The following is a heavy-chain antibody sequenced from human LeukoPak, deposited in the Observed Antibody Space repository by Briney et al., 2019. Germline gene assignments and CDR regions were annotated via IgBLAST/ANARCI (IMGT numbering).Heavy chain of an antibody. V-gene: IGHV3-23*01. CDR1: GFTFSIYA. CDR2: ISDSGGST. J-gene: IGHJ4*02. CDR3: VNGWQIDY. D-gene: IGHD6-19*01. Sequence: GGSLRLSCAASGFTFSIYAMNWVRQAPGKGLEWVSGISDSGGSTYYADSVKGRFTISRDNSKKTLYLQMNGLRAEDTAVYFCVNGWQIDYWGQGTLVTVS.